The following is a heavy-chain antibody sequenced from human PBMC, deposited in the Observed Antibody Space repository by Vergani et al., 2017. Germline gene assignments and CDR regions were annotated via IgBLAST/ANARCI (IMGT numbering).Heavy chain of an antibody. J-gene: IGHJ4*02. Sequence: QVQLQESGPGLVKPSQTLSLTCTVSGGSISSGSYYWSWIRQPAGKGLEWIGRIYTSGSTNYNPSLKSRVTISVDTSKNQFDLKLNSVTAADTAVYYCARDRGVRHGIDYWGQGTLVTVSS. V-gene: IGHV4-61*02. CDR1: GGSISSGSYY. CDR2: IYTSGST. CDR3: ARDRGVRHGIDY. D-gene: IGHD1-14*01.